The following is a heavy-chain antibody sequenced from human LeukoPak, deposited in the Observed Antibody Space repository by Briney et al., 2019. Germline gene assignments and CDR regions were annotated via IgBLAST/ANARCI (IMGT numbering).Heavy chain of an antibody. J-gene: IGHJ4*02. CDR1: GRSFSGYY. CDR3: ARCISMVRGVIRPPDY. CDR2: MYYRGSA. V-gene: IGHV4-34*01. Sequence: PSETLSLTCAVYGRSFSGYYWSWLRHPPGKGLEWIGSMYYRGSAYYHPPRKSRLTISLDPSKNQSSSKHNSVTAADTAVYYCARCISMVRGVIRPPDYWGQGTLVTVSS. D-gene: IGHD3-10*01.